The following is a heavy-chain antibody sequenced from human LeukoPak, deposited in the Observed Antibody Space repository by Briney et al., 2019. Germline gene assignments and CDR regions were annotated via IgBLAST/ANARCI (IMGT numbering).Heavy chain of an antibody. CDR1: GGSISDHY. J-gene: IGHJ6*02. V-gene: IGHV4-4*07. D-gene: IGHD3-22*01. Sequence: NTSETLSLTCTVSGGSISDHYLSWIRQPAGKGLEWIGRMYVSGTTNYNPSLRSRVTMSMDTSKNQFSLRLRSVTAADTAVYYCARENYYDSSGYSEGMDVWGQGTTVTVPS. CDR2: MYVSGTT. CDR3: ARENYYDSSGYSEGMDV.